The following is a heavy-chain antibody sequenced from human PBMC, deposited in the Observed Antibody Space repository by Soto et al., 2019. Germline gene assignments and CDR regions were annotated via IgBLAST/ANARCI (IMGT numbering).Heavy chain of an antibody. CDR3: ARGTKIKGGMDV. CDR1: GFILSTFD. Sequence: QVQLVESGGGVVQPGGSLRLSCAASGFILSTFDIDWVRRAPGKGLECVAVMSYDESNEYYEDSVKGRFTSSRDNSKNTLYLQMNSLRAEDTAVYYCARGTKIKGGMDVWGQGTTVTVSS. CDR2: MSYDESNE. V-gene: IGHV3-33*01. J-gene: IGHJ6*02.